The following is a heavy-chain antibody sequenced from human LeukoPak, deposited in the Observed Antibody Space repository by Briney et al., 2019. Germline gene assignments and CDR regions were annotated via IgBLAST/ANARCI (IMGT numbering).Heavy chain of an antibody. J-gene: IGHJ4*02. CDR2: ISSSGSTI. V-gene: IGHV3-48*01. CDR3: ARGLLEWLRLETYYFDY. D-gene: IGHD5-18*01. CDR1: GFTFSSYS. Sequence: PGGSLRLSCAASGFTFSSYSMNWVRQAPGKGLEWVSYISSSGSTIYYADSVKGRFTISRDNSKNTLYLQMNSLRVDDTAIYYCARGLLEWLRLETYYFDYWGQGTLVTVSS.